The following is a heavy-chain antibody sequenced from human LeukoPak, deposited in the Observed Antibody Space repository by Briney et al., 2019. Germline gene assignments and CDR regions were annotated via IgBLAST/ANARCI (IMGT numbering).Heavy chain of an antibody. Sequence: PSETLSLTCAVYGGSFSGYYWSWIRQPPGKGLEWIGEINHSGSTNYNPSLKSRVTISVDTSKNQFSLKLSSVTAADTAVYYCARDGPMGSGWYAYWGQGTLVTVSS. V-gene: IGHV4-34*01. CDR2: INHSGST. J-gene: IGHJ4*02. CDR3: ARDGPMGSGWYAY. D-gene: IGHD6-19*01. CDR1: GGSFSGYY.